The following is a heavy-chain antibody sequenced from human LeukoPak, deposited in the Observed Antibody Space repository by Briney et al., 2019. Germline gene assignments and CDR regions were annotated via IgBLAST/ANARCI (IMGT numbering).Heavy chain of an antibody. CDR3: ARDKWRSDAAAYYMDV. D-gene: IGHD2-2*01. Sequence: GGSLRLSCAASGFTFSSYAMHWVRQAPGKGLEWVALIPYDGSNKYYADSVKGRFTISRDNAKNTLYLQMNSLRAEDTAVYYCARDKWRSDAAAYYMDVWGKGTTVTISS. J-gene: IGHJ6*03. CDR1: GFTFSSYA. V-gene: IGHV3-30*04. CDR2: IPYDGSNK.